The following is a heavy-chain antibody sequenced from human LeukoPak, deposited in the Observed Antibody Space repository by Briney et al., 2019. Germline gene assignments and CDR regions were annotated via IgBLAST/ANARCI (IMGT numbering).Heavy chain of an antibody. Sequence: GGSLRLSCAASGFTFSSYAMSWVRQAPGKGREWVSAISGSGGSTYYADSVKGRFTISRDNSKNTLYLQMNSLRAEDTAVYYCAKEKTAIVGARSDYWGQGTLVTVSS. D-gene: IGHD1-26*01. J-gene: IGHJ4*02. CDR2: ISGSGGST. V-gene: IGHV3-23*01. CDR3: AKEKTAIVGARSDY. CDR1: GFTFSSYA.